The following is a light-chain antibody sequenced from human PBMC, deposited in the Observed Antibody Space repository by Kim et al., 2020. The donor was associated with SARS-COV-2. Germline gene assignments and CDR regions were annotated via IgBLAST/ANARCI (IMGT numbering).Light chain of an antibody. V-gene: IGLV3-19*01. CDR2: GKN. CDR3: NSRGTSGDHWV. J-gene: IGLJ3*02. CDR1: SLRNCY. Sequence: AWGQTVRITCQEDSLRNCYESWYQQKPGQVPLLVLYGKNNRPSGIPDRFSGSSSGDTASLTITGAQAEDEADYYCNSRGTSGDHWVFGGGTQLTVL.